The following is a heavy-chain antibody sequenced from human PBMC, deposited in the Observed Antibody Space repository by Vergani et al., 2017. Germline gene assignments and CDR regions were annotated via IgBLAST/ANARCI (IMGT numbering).Heavy chain of an antibody. J-gene: IGHJ4*02. CDR2: LTGGGGST. CDR1: GFTFSTYA. V-gene: IGHV3-23*01. CDR3: VKDAGSYENFFNS. Sequence: EVQLLESGGSLKQPGGSVRLPCAASGFTFSTYAMHGVRQAPGKGLEWVSALTGGGGSTYYADSFKARFIISRDNSRDTLYLQMNSLRPEDTATYYCVKDAGSYENFFNSWGQGTLVTVSS. D-gene: IGHD1-26*01.